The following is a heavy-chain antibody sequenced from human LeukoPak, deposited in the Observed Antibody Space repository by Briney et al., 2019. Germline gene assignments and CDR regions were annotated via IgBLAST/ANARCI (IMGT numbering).Heavy chain of an antibody. CDR1: GYTFTIYD. CDR2: INPSGDST. J-gene: IGHJ4*02. CDR3: ASVLYCGADCYSGRYFFDY. D-gene: IGHD2-21*02. V-gene: IGHV1-46*01. Sequence: ASVTVSCTASGYTFTIYDMHWVRQAPGPGHERMGIINPSGDSTSYAQKFQGRVTMTSDTSTSTVYMELSSLRSEDTAVYYCASVLYCGADCYSGRYFFDYWGQGTLVTVSS.